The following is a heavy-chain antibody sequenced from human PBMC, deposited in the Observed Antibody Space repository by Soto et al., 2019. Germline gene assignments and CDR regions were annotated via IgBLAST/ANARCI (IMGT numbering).Heavy chain of an antibody. D-gene: IGHD3-16*02. Sequence: PSETLSLTCTVSDVSTSNFFWKWFRQPPGKGLEWIGNIHSSGTTNYNPSLESRVTISVDTSKNQFSLKLSSVTAADTAVYYCARDDYDYVWGSYRFSGSDAFDIWAQGTMVPVSS. CDR1: DVSTSNFF. CDR2: IHSSGTT. CDR3: ARDDYDYVWGSYRFSGSDAFDI. V-gene: IGHV4-59*12. J-gene: IGHJ3*02.